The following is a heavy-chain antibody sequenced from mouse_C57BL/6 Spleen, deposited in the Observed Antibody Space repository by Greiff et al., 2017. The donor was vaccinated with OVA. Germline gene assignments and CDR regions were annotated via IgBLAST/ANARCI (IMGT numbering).Heavy chain of an antibody. CDR3: ARGFTTEYFDY. D-gene: IGHD1-1*01. CDR1: GYTFTSYW. J-gene: IGHJ2*01. Sequence: VQLQQPGAELMMPGASVKLSCKASGYTFTSYWMHWVKQRPGQGLEWIGEIDPSDSYTNYNQKFKGKSTLTVDKSSSTAYMQLSSLTSEDSAVYYCARGFTTEYFDYWGQGTTLTVSS. CDR2: IDPSDSYT. V-gene: IGHV1-69*01.